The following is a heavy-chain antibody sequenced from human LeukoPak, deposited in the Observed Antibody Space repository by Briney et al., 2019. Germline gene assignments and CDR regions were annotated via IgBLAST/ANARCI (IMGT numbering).Heavy chain of an antibody. V-gene: IGHV3-15*01. J-gene: IGHJ4*02. CDR2: IKSKPDGETT. CDR1: GFTFSNAW. Sequence: GGSLRLSCAGPGFTFSNAWMNWVRQTQGKGLGWVGRIKSKPDGETTDYAAPVKGRFTISRDDSKNTVFLQMNSLKTEDTAVYYCSTGGYFFDYWGQGTLVTVSS. CDR3: STGGYFFDY.